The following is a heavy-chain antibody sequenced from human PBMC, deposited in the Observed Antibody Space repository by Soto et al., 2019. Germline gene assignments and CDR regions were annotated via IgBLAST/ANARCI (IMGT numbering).Heavy chain of an antibody. J-gene: IGHJ4*02. D-gene: IGHD6-6*01. Sequence: EVQLVESGGGLVQPGESLRLSCAASGFTFSSNWMSWVRQAPGKGPERVAMIKPDGSAKFYVGSVKGRFTISRGTPKNSLYLQMNTLGAEHAANYYGARNRSTSDGGHWGQGTLVTVSS. V-gene: IGHV3-7*01. CDR2: IKPDGSAK. CDR3: ARNRSTSDGGH. CDR1: GFTFSSNW.